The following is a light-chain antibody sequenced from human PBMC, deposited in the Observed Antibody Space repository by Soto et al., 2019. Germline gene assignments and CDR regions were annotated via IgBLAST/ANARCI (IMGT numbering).Light chain of an antibody. Sequence: EIVLTQSPGTLSLSPGERATLSCRASQSVSSSYLAWYQQKPGQAPRLLIYGASSRATGIPDRFSGSGSGTDFTLTISRLEAEDFAVYYCQQDSSSPVTFDQGTKVDIK. V-gene: IGKV3-20*01. J-gene: IGKJ1*01. CDR3: QQDSSSPVT. CDR2: GAS. CDR1: QSVSSSY.